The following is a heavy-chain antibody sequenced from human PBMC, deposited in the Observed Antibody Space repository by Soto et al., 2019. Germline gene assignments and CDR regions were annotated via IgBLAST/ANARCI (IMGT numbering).Heavy chain of an antibody. CDR3: TTDYMGAPWNP. D-gene: IGHD3-10*01. J-gene: IGHJ5*02. Sequence: GGSLRLSCAASGFRLSDYSMNWVRQAPGKGLEWVGRIKSKTDGGTTDYAAPVKGRFTISRDDSKNTLYLQMNSLKTEDTAVYYCTTDYMGAPWNPWGQGTLVTVSS. V-gene: IGHV3-15*07. CDR1: GFRLSDYS. CDR2: IKSKTDGGTT.